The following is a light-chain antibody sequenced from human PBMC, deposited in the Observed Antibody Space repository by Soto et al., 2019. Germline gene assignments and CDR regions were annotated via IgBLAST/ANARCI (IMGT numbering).Light chain of an antibody. Sequence: QSALTQPASVSGSPGQSITISCTGTSTDIGAYNYVSWYQQHPGKAPKLLIYEVTNRPSGVSNRFSGSKSGNTASLTISGLQAEDEANYYCNSYTTLSNRVFGTGTKVTAL. V-gene: IGLV2-14*01. CDR2: EVT. CDR3: NSYTTLSNRV. J-gene: IGLJ1*01. CDR1: STDIGAYNY.